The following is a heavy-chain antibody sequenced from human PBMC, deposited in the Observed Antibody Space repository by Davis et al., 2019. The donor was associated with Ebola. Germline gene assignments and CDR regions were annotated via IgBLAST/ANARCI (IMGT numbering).Heavy chain of an antibody. CDR1: GFIVSDKY. CDR2: LYTDGRT. D-gene: IGHD4-17*01. V-gene: IGHV3-53*01. J-gene: IGHJ2*01. Sequence: GESLKISCAVSGFIVSDKYMSWVRQAPGKRLEWVSVLYTDGRTYHSDSVKGRFTISRDNSKNTVYLQMTDLRVEDTAVYYCTRHVPGDFWFFDLWGRGTMVTVSS. CDR3: TRHVPGDFWFFDL.